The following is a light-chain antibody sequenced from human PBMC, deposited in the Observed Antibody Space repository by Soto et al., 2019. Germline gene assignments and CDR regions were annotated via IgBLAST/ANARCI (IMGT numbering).Light chain of an antibody. J-gene: IGKJ1*01. CDR1: QSVGTN. V-gene: IGKV3-15*01. Sequence: EIVMTQSPATLSVSPGERATLSCRASQSVGTNLAWYQQKPGQAPRLLIHGTSTRATGIPARFGGSGSGTEFTLTISSLQSEDFAVYYCQRQSSWPRTFGQGTKVDIK. CDR3: QRQSSWPRT. CDR2: GTS.